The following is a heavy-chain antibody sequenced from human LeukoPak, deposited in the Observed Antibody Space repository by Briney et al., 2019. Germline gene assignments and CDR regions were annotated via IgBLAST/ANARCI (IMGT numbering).Heavy chain of an antibody. D-gene: IGHD4-17*01. J-gene: IGHJ4*02. CDR2: IIPILGIA. CDR3: ARRENGDQTSDY. CDR1: GGTFSSYA. Sequence: GASVKVSCKASGGTFSSYAISWVRQAPGQGLEWMGRIIPILGIANYAQKFQGRVTITADKSTSTAYMELSSLRSEDTAVYYCARRENGDQTSDYWGQGTLVTVSS. V-gene: IGHV1-69*04.